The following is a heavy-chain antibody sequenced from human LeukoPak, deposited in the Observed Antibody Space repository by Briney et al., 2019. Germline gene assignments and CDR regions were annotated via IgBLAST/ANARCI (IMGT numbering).Heavy chain of an antibody. CDR1: GYTFTAYY. CDR3: ARPAGYSGYDLIH. CDR2: ISTYSGNT. V-gene: IGHV1-18*04. Sequence: ASVKVSCKASGYTFTAYYMHWVRQAPGQGLEWMGWISTYSGNTDYAQGLQGRLTMTRDTSMSTAYMELRSLTSDDTAMYYCARPAGYSGYDLIHWGQGTLVTVSS. J-gene: IGHJ4*02. D-gene: IGHD5-12*01.